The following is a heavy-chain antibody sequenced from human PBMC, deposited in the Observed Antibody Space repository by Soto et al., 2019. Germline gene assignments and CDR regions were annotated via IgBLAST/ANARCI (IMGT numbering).Heavy chain of an antibody. CDR2: IITTFGTT. Sequence: QVHLVQSGAEVKKPGASVKVSCKASGGTFSSYTITWVRQAPGQGLEWMGGIITTFGTTIYAEKFQGKVTITTDKSSSTAYMELKSRTPEDAAVYYCASARTQCLDVSPCWLDPWGQGTRVSISS. J-gene: IGHJ5*02. V-gene: IGHV1-69*06. CDR1: GGTFSSYT. CDR3: ASARTQCLDVSPCWLDP. D-gene: IGHD6-19*01.